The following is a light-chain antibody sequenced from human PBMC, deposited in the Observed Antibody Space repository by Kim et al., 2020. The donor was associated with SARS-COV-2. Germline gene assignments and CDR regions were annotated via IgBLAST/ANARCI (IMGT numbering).Light chain of an antibody. CDR1: SIDIASYDY. CDR2: YVT. V-gene: IGLV2-8*01. J-gene: IGLJ2*01. Sequence: GQSVTISCTGSSIDIASYDYVSWYQQYPGKAPKLIIYYVTKRPSGVPDRFSGSKSANTASLTVSGLQAEDEADYYCSSYAGSNNGVFGGGTQLTVL. CDR3: SSYAGSNNGV.